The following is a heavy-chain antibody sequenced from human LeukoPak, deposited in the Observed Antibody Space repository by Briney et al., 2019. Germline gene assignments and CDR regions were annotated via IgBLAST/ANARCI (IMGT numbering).Heavy chain of an antibody. CDR2: ITWNRDNI. CDR1: GFTFDDYA. J-gene: IGHJ6*02. Sequence: PGRSLRLSCAASGFTFDDYAMHWVRQAPGKGREWVSGITWNRDNIGYGDSVKGRFTISGDNVKNALYLQMNSLRPEDTALYYCAKDLSSAITSALVLDVWGQGTTVIVSS. D-gene: IGHD3-22*01. V-gene: IGHV3-9*01. CDR3: AKDLSSAITSALVLDV.